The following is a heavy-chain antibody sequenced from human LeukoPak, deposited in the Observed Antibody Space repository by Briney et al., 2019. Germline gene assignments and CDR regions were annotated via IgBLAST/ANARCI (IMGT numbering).Heavy chain of an antibody. CDR1: GDSISNSRYS. V-gene: IGHV4-39*07. CDR2: TSYSGSA. Sequence: SETLSLTCTVSGDSISNSRYSWGWIRQPPGKGLEWIGTTSYSGSAYYNPSLKSRVTMPVDTSKNQFSLQLSSVTAADTAMYYCARVGGSFYGGRIFDYWGQGTLVTVSS. CDR3: ARVGGSFYGGRIFDY. D-gene: IGHD2/OR15-2a*01. J-gene: IGHJ4*02.